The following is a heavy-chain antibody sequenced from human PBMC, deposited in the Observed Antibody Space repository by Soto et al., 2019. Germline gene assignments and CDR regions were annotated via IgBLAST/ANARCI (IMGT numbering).Heavy chain of an antibody. J-gene: IGHJ6*02. CDR2: IYYSGST. D-gene: IGHD6-13*01. CDR1: GGSISSYY. V-gene: IGHV4-59*08. Sequence: SLTCTVSGGSISSYYWSWIRQPPGKGLEWIGYIYYSGSTNYNPSLKSRVTISVDTSKNQFSLKLSSVTAADTAVYYCARHPGSSSSWIYYYGMDVWGQGTTVTVSS. CDR3: ARHPGSSSSWIYYYGMDV.